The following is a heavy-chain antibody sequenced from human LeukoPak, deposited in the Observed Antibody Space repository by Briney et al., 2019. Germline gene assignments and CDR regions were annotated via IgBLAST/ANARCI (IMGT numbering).Heavy chain of an antibody. CDR2: INHSGST. V-gene: IGHV4-34*01. CDR1: GGSFSGYY. Sequence: PSETLSLTCAVYGGSFSGYYWSWIRQPPGKGLEWIGEINHSGSTNYNPSLKSRVTISVDTSKNQFSLKLSSVTAADTAVYYCARGGNCSSTSCYTGSWFDPWGQGTLVTVSS. D-gene: IGHD2-2*02. CDR3: ARGGNCSSTSCYTGSWFDP. J-gene: IGHJ5*02.